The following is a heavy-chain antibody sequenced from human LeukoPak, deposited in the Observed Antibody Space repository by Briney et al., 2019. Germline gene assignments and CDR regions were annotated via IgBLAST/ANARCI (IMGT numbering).Heavy chain of an antibody. CDR3: AREYRGLRLGELSLYPDY. CDR2: INPNSGGT. J-gene: IGHJ4*02. CDR1: GYTFTGYY. D-gene: IGHD3-16*02. Sequence: GASVKVSCKASGYTFTGYYMHWVRQAPGQGLERMGWINPNSGGTNYAQKFQGRVTMTRDTSISTAYMELSRLRSDDTAVYYCAREYRGLRLGELSLYPDYWGQGTLVTVSS. V-gene: IGHV1-2*02.